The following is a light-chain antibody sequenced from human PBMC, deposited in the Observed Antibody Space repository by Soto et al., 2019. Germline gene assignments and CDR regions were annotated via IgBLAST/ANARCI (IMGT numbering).Light chain of an antibody. Sequence: IQMTQSPSSLSASVGDRVTITCRASQTIRTNLNWYQQKAAQAPKLLIYAASNLRNGVPSRFSGSGSGTHFTLTITSLQPEDFATYYCQQGYNTPWTFGPGTTVGI. CDR1: QTIRTN. CDR3: QQGYNTPWT. CDR2: AAS. J-gene: IGKJ1*01. V-gene: IGKV1-39*01.